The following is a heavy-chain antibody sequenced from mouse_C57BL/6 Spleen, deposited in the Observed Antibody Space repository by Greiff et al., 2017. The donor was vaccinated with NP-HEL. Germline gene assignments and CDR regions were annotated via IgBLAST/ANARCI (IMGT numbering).Heavy chain of an antibody. CDR1: GYTFTSYW. Sequence: VQLQQSGAELVKPGASVKLSCKASGYTFTSYWMHWVKQRPGQGLEWIGMIHPNSGSTNYNEKFKSKATLTVDKSSSTAYMQLSSLTSEDSAVYYCASYDFYYAMDYWGQGTSVTVSS. J-gene: IGHJ4*01. V-gene: IGHV1-64*01. D-gene: IGHD2-4*01. CDR2: IHPNSGST. CDR3: ASYDFYYAMDY.